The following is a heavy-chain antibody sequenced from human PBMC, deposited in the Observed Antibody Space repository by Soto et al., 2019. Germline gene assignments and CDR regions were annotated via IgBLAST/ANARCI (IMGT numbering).Heavy chain of an antibody. J-gene: IGHJ5*02. V-gene: IGHV3-7*01. CDR2: IKHDGSDK. CDR3: ARYSSTFGWIDP. CDR1: GFTFSSYW. D-gene: IGHD2-2*01. Sequence: TGGSLRLSCAASGFTFSSYWMSWFRQAPGKGLEGVANIKHDGSDKNYVDSVKGRFTISRDNAKNSLYLQMNSLRAEDTAVYYCARYSSTFGWIDPWGQGTLVTVSS.